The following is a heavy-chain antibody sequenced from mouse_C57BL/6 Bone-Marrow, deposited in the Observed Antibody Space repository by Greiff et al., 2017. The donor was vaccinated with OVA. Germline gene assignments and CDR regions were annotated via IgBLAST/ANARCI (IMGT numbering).Heavy chain of an antibody. V-gene: IGHV1-9*01. Sequence: QVQLQQSGAELMKPGASVKLSCKATGYTFTGYWIAWVKQRPGHGLEWIGEILPGSGSTNYNEKFKGTATFTADTASNTAYMQLSSLTTEYSAIKCCARSHYSNPFDNWGQGTTLTVSS. CDR3: ARSHYSNPFDN. CDR2: ILPGSGST. J-gene: IGHJ2*01. D-gene: IGHD2-5*01. CDR1: GYTFTGYW.